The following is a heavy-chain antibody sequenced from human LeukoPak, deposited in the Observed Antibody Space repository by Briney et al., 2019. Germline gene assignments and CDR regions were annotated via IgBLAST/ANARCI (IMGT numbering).Heavy chain of an antibody. Sequence: GGSLRLSCAAPGFTVDDYAMHWVRQAPGKGLDWVSGSSWSSGSIAYADSVKGRFSISRDKAKNSLYLQMNSLRAEDTALYYCAKDKQGGDYYDSSGPFDYWGQGTLVTVSS. J-gene: IGHJ4*02. CDR3: AKDKQGGDYYDSSGPFDY. CDR2: SSWSSGSI. D-gene: IGHD3-22*01. CDR1: GFTVDDYA. V-gene: IGHV3-9*01.